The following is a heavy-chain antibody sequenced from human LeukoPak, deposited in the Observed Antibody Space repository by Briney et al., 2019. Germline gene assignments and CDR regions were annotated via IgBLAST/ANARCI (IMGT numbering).Heavy chain of an antibody. Sequence: SETLSLTCTVSGGSISSASYYWSWIRQPAGKGLEWIGRIYTSGSTNYNPSLKSRVTISVDTSKNQFSLKLSSVTAADTGVYYCARRTYYYDSSGYSDYYYYMDVWGKGTTVTVSS. CDR1: GGSISSASYY. CDR2: IYTSGST. CDR3: ARRTYYYDSSGYSDYYYYMDV. D-gene: IGHD3-22*01. V-gene: IGHV4-61*02. J-gene: IGHJ6*03.